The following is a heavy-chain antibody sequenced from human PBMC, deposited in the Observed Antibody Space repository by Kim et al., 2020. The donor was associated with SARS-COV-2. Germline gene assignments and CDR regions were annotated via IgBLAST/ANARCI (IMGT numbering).Heavy chain of an antibody. V-gene: IGHV4-31*03. CDR2: IYYSGST. D-gene: IGHD6-13*01. CDR3: ARRQPNHYFDY. Sequence: SETLSLTCTVSGGSISSGGYYWSWIRQHPGKGLEWIGYIYYSGSTYYNPSLKSRVTISVDTSKNQFSLKLSSVTAADTAVYYCARRQPNHYFDYWGQGTLVTVSS. J-gene: IGHJ4*02. CDR1: GGSISSGGYY.